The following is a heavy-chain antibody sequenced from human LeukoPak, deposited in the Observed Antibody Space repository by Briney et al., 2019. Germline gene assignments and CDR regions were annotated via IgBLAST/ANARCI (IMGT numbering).Heavy chain of an antibody. Sequence: GGSLRLSCAASGFTVSSNSMSWVRQAPGKGLEWISVIYSGGSTYYTDSVKGRFTISRDNSKNTLYLQMSSLRAEDTAVYYCAKGNDYNEVFDYWGQGALVTVSS. CDR1: GFTVSSNS. V-gene: IGHV3-53*01. CDR3: AKGNDYNEVFDY. D-gene: IGHD4-11*01. CDR2: IYSGGST. J-gene: IGHJ4*02.